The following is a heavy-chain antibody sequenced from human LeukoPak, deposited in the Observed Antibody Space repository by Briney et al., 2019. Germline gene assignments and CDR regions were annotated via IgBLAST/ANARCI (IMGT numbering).Heavy chain of an antibody. CDR3: AKCGSSGCHLIDY. J-gene: IGHJ4*02. V-gene: IGHV3-23*01. Sequence: GGSLRLSCAASGFTFSTNAMTWVRQAPGKGLEWVSAISGRTSSTYYADSVKGRFTISRDNSKNTLYLQMDTLRAEDTAVYYCAKCGSSGCHLIDYWGLGTPVTVSS. CDR2: ISGRTSST. CDR1: GFTFSTNA. D-gene: IGHD5-12*01.